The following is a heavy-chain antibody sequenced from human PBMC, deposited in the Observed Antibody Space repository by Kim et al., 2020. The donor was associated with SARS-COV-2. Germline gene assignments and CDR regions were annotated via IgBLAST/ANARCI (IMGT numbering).Heavy chain of an antibody. J-gene: IGHJ4*02. CDR3: AKDPWLVANWYQPAFDY. Sequence: RGSLRLSCAASGFTFSSYAMSWVRQAPGKGLEWVSAISGSGGSTYYADSVKGRFTISRDNSKNTLYLQMNSLRAEDTAVYYCAKDPWLVANWYQPAFDYWGQGTLVTVAS. V-gene: IGHV3-23*01. D-gene: IGHD7-27*01. CDR2: ISGSGGST. CDR1: GFTFSSYA.